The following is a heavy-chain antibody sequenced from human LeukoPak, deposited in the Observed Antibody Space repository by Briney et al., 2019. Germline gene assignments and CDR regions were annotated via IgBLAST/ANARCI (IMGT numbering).Heavy chain of an antibody. V-gene: IGHV4-30-4*01. J-gene: IGHJ4*02. CDR3: AKSRSPYSSGWYPFTY. CDR1: GGSISSGGYY. Sequence: PSQTLSLTCTVSGGSISSGGYYWSWIRQPPGQGLEWIGYIYYTGSTYYNPSLKSRVTISVDTSKNQFSLNLSSVTAADTAVYYCAKSRSPYSSGWYPFTYWGQGTLVTVSS. D-gene: IGHD6-19*01. CDR2: IYYTGST.